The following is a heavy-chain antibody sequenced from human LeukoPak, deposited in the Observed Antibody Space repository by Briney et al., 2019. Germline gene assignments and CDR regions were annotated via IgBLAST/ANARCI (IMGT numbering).Heavy chain of an antibody. Sequence: GASVKVSCKASGYTFTSYGISWVRQAPGQGLEWMGWISAYHGNTNYAQKLQGRVTMTTDTSTSTAYMELRSLRSDDTAVYYCARDTYCSSTSCFVNWFDPWGQGTLVTVSS. D-gene: IGHD2-2*01. CDR2: ISAYHGNT. V-gene: IGHV1-18*01. J-gene: IGHJ5*02. CDR1: GYTFTSYG. CDR3: ARDTYCSSTSCFVNWFDP.